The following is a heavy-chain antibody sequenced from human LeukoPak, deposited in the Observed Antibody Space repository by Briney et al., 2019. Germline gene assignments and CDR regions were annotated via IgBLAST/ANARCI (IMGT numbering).Heavy chain of an antibody. CDR2: INPNSGGT. Sequence: ASVKVSCKASGYTFTGYYMHWVRQAPGQGLEWMGWINPNSGGTNYAQKFQGRVTMTRDTSISTAYMELSRLRSDDTAVYYCARDNRKVVPAANIYYYYMDVWDKGTTVTVSS. V-gene: IGHV1-2*02. J-gene: IGHJ6*03. D-gene: IGHD2-2*01. CDR1: GYTFTGYY. CDR3: ARDNRKVVPAANIYYYYMDV.